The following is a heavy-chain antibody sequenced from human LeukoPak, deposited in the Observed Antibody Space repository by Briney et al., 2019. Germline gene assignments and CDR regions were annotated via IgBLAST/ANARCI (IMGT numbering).Heavy chain of an antibody. CDR2: ISSSSSYI. Sequence: GGSLRLSCAAPGFTFSSYSMNWVRQAPGKGLEWVSSISSSSSYIYYADSVKGRFTISRDNAKNSLYLQMNSLRAEDTAVYYCAREDVNNWFDPWGQGTLVTVSS. V-gene: IGHV3-21*01. D-gene: IGHD5-24*01. CDR3: AREDVNNWFDP. J-gene: IGHJ5*02. CDR1: GFTFSSYS.